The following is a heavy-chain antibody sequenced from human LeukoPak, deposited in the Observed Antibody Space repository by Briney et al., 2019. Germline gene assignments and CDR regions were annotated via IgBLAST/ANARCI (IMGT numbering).Heavy chain of an antibody. CDR1: GFTFSSYA. CDR2: ISGSGGST. D-gene: IGHD6-13*01. CDR3: AKLRIGAAAGHKAFDI. J-gene: IGHJ3*02. Sequence: PGGSLRLSCAASGFTFSSYAMSWVRQAPGKGLEWVSAISGSGGSTYYADSVKGRFTISRDNSKNTLYLQMNSLRAEDTAVYYCAKLRIGAAAGHKAFDIWGQGTMVTVSS. V-gene: IGHV3-23*01.